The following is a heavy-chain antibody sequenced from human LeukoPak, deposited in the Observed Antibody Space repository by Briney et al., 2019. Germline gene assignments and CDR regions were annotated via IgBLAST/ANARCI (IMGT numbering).Heavy chain of an antibody. CDR1: GFTFDNYA. J-gene: IGHJ4*02. V-gene: IGHV3-23*01. Sequence: GGSLRLSCAASGFTFDNYAMSRVRQAPGKGLEWVSSISGSGRNIYYTDSVKGRFTVSRDNSRNTLYLQMNSLRVDDTALYYCAKDGGGWYTTGWYYFDYWGQGTLVTVSS. D-gene: IGHD6-19*01. CDR2: ISGSGRNI. CDR3: AKDGGGWYTTGWYYFDY.